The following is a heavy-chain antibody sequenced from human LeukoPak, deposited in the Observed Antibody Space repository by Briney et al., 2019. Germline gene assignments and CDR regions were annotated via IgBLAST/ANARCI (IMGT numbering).Heavy chain of an antibody. CDR2: INTYTGNP. CDR1: GYTFTSYA. V-gene: IGHV7-4-1*02. Sequence: ASVKVSCKASGYTFTSYAMNWVRQAPGQGLEWMGWINTYTGNPTYAQGFTGRFVFSLDTSVSTAYLQISSLKAGDTAVYYCARWDYDSSGYALYYFDHWGQGTLVTASS. CDR3: ARWDYDSSGYALYYFDH. D-gene: IGHD3-22*01. J-gene: IGHJ4*02.